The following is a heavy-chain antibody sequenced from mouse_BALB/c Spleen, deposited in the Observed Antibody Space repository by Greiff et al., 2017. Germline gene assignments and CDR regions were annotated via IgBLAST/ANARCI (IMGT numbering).Heavy chain of an antibody. CDR3: ARGGYDCGPMDY. CDR2: IFPGTGTT. D-gene: IGHD2-2*01. Sequence: QVQLQQSGAELVKPGASVKLSCKTSGYTFTSYWIQWVKQRPGQGLGWIGEIFPGTGTTYYNEKFKGKATLTRDTSSSTAYMQLSSLTSADSAVYFCARGGYDCGPMDYWGQGTSVTVSS. V-gene: IGHV1S132*01. CDR1: GYTFTSYW. J-gene: IGHJ4*01.